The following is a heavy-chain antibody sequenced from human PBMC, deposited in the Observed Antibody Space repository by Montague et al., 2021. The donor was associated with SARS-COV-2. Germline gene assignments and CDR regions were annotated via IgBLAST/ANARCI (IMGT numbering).Heavy chain of an antibody. CDR3: ARMALASSSSDFDY. CDR1: GGSISSSNW. V-gene: IGHV4-4*02. J-gene: IGHJ4*02. D-gene: IGHD6-6*01. CDR2: IYHSGST. Sequence: SETLSLTCAASGGSISSSNWWSWVRQPLGKGLEWIGEIYHSGSTNYNPSLKSRVTISVDKSKNQFSLKLSSVTAADTAVYYCARMALASSSSDFDYWGQGTLVTVSS.